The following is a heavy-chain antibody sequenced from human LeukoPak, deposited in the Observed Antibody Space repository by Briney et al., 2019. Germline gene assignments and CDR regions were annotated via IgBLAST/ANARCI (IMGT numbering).Heavy chain of an antibody. D-gene: IGHD1-26*01. CDR1: GASITSYY. V-gene: IGHV4-59*08. CDR2: IYYSGST. J-gene: IGHJ4*02. CDR3: ARMSRSGSPIRQTYFDY. Sequence: SGTLSLTCTVSGASITSYYWSWIRQPPGKGLEWIGYIYYSGSTKNNPSLKSRVTISVDTSKNQFSLKLSSVTAADTAVYYCARMSRSGSPIRQTYFDYWGQGTLVTVSS.